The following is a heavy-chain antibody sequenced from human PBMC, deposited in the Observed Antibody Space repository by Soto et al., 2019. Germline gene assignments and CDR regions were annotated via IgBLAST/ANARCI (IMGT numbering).Heavy chain of an antibody. CDR2: IIPIFGTA. V-gene: IGHV1-69*13. J-gene: IGHJ6*02. D-gene: IGHD6-13*01. CDR1: GGTFSSYA. Sequence: SVKLSCKSSGGTFSSYAMSWVRQAPGQGLEWMGGIIPIFGTANYAQKFQGRVTITADESTSTAYMELSSLRSEDTAVYYCARLTIAAAGNYYYYGMDVWGQGTTVTVSS. CDR3: ARLTIAAAGNYYYYGMDV.